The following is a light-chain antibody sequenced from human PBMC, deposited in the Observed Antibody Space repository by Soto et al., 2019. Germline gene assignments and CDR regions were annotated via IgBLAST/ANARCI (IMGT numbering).Light chain of an antibody. J-gene: IGKJ2*01. V-gene: IGKV3-15*01. CDR2: GAY. CDR1: QSVSTN. CDR3: QQYNNWPPYT. Sequence: EIVLTQSPATMSVSPGERATLSCRASQSVSTNLAWYQQKPGQPPRLLIYGAYTRATDIPARFSGSGSGTELTLTIIGLQSEDFAVYYCQQYNNWPPYTFGQGTKVDIK.